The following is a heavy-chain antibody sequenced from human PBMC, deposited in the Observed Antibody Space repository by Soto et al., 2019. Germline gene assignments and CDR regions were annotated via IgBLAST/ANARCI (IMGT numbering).Heavy chain of an antibody. CDR2: ISGSGGST. Sequence: GGSLRLSCAASGFTFSSYAMSWVRQAPGKGLEWVSAISGSGGSTYYADSVKGRFTISRDNSKNTLYLQMNSLRAEDTAVYYCAKDLWADPRVNQGSIAGYYFDYWGQGTLVTVSS. J-gene: IGHJ4*02. CDR3: AKDLWADPRVNQGSIAGYYFDY. V-gene: IGHV3-23*01. CDR1: GFTFSSYA. D-gene: IGHD3-16*01.